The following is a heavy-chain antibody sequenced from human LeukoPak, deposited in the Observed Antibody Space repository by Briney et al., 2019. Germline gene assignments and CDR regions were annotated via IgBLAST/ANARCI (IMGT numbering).Heavy chain of an antibody. J-gene: IGHJ4*02. CDR3: ARLDSSGSDTDY. Sequence: ASVKVSCKASGGTFSSYAISWVRQAPGQGLEWMGGIIPIFGTANYAQEFQGRVTITADESTSTAYMELSSLRSEDTAVYYCARLDSSGSDTDYWGQGTLVTVSS. V-gene: IGHV1-69*13. D-gene: IGHD3-22*01. CDR2: IIPIFGTA. CDR1: GGTFSSYA.